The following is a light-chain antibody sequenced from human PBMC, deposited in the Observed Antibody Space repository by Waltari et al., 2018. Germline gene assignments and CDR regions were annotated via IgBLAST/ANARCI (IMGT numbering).Light chain of an antibody. CDR2: DAS. Sequence: EIVITQSPATLSVSPGERATISCRASQSVSSNFAWYQQKPGQASRLLIYDASTRATGIPARFSGSGSGTESTLTISSLQSEDFAVYYCQHYDNWPVTFGQGTRLEIK. CDR1: QSVSSN. J-gene: IGKJ5*01. V-gene: IGKV3-15*01. CDR3: QHYDNWPVT.